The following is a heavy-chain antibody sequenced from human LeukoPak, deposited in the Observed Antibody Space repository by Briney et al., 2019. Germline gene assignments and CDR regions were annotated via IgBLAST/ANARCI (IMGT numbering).Heavy chain of an antibody. V-gene: IGHV3-74*01. CDR2: IVGDGSRT. J-gene: IGHJ3*02. Sequence: PGGSLRLSCAASGFTFSNAWMSWVRQAPEKGLVWVSRIVGDGSRTAYADSVKGRFTISRDNAKNTLYLQMNSLRGEDTAVYYCARVAVGGTRAFDIWGQGTMVTVSP. CDR3: ARVAVGGTRAFDI. CDR1: GFTFSNAW. D-gene: IGHD6-19*01.